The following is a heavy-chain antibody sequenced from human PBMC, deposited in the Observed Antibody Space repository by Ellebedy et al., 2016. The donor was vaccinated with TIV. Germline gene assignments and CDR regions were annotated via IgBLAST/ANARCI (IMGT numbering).Heavy chain of an antibody. CDR2: IIPIFGTA. CDR1: GGTFSSYA. Sequence: SVKVSXXASGGTFSSYAISWVRQAPGQGLEWMGGIIPIFGTANYAQKFQGRVTITADESTSTAYMELSSLRSEDTAVYYCARDRSPSSGWYNWFDPWGQGTLVTVSS. J-gene: IGHJ5*02. V-gene: IGHV1-69*13. D-gene: IGHD6-19*01. CDR3: ARDRSPSSGWYNWFDP.